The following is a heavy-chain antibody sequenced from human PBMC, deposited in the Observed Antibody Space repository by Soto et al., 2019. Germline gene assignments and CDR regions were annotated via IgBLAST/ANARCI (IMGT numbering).Heavy chain of an antibody. CDR2: IWYDGSNK. V-gene: IGHV3-33*01. CDR3: XRRGRIAAAGTGGVGDY. J-gene: IGHJ4*02. D-gene: IGHD6-13*01. Sequence: QVQLVESGGGVVQPGRSLRLSCAASGFTFSSYGMHWVRQAPGKGLEWVAVIWYDGSNKYYADSVKGRFTISRDNSKNTLYLQMNSLRAEDTAVYXXXRRGRIAAAGTGGVGDYWGQGTLVTV. CDR1: GFTFSSYG.